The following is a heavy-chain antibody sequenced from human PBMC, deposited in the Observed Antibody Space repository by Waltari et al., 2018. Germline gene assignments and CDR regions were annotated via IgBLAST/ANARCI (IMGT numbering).Heavy chain of an antibody. Sequence: QVQLQESGPGLVKPSEPLSLTCTVSGGSISRYYWSWIRQPPGKGLEWIGYIYYSGSTNYNPSLKSRVTISVDTSKNQFSLKLSSVTAADTAVYYCARVRGVLTVAFDIWGQGTMVTVSS. D-gene: IGHD4-17*01. J-gene: IGHJ3*02. V-gene: IGHV4-59*01. CDR1: GGSISRYY. CDR3: ARVRGVLTVAFDI. CDR2: IYYSGST.